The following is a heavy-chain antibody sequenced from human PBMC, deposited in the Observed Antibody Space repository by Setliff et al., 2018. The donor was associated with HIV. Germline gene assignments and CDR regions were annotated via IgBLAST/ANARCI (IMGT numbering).Heavy chain of an antibody. Sequence: SETLSLTCSVSGGSISTNYYYWSWIRQHPGKGLEWIGYIYNSGTTFYNPSLESRLIMSVDPSKNQFSLKLTSVTAADTAVYYCARGRYYGHRLDYWGQGAQVTVSS. J-gene: IGHJ4*02. D-gene: IGHD3-16*01. V-gene: IGHV4-31*03. CDR1: GGSISTNYYY. CDR2: IYNSGTT. CDR3: ARGRYYGHRLDY.